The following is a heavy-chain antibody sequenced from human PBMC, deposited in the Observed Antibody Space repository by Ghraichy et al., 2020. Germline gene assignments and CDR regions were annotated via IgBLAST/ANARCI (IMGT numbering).Heavy chain of an antibody. V-gene: IGHV3-7*03. CDR1: GFTFSSYW. D-gene: IGHD1-26*01. CDR2: IKQDGSEK. J-gene: IGHJ3*02. Sequence: GGSLRLSCAASGFTFSSYWMSWVRQAPGKGLEWVANIKQDGSEKYYVDSVKGRFTISRDNAKNSLYLQMNSLRAEDTAVYYCARESGSYAGNHAFDIWGQGTMVTVSS. CDR3: ARESGSYAGNHAFDI.